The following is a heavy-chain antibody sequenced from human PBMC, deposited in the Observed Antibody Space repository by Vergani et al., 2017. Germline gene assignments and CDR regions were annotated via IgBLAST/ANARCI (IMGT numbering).Heavy chain of an antibody. CDR3: VKERRRGD. J-gene: IGHJ4*02. CDR2: ISSNGGST. Sequence: EVQLVESGGGLVQPGGSLRLSCSAFGFTFSGYAGHWVPQAPGKGREYVSAISSNGGSTYYSDSVKGRFTISRDNSKNTLYLQMSSLGAEDTAVYYCVKERRRGDWGQGTLVTVSS. V-gene: IGHV3-64D*06. D-gene: IGHD3-16*01. CDR1: GFTFSGYA.